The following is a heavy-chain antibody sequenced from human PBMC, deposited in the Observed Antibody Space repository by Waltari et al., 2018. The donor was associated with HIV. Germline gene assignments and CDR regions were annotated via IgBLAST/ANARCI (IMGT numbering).Heavy chain of an antibody. CDR1: GYPFTNYW. Sequence: EVQLVQSGAEVRKSGESLKISCKASGYPFTNYWIAWVRQMSGEGLEWMGIIYPFDSDTRYNPSCEGQITISADKSLATAYLEWSNLNASDAAIYYCARLFYYDTTGYINNAFDIWGQGTVVTVS. J-gene: IGHJ3*02. V-gene: IGHV5-51*03. CDR3: ARLFYYDTTGYINNAFDI. CDR2: IYPFDSDT. D-gene: IGHD3-22*01.